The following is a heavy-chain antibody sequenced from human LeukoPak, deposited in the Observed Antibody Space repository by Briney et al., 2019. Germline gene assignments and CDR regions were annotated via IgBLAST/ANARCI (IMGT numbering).Heavy chain of an antibody. J-gene: IGHJ4*02. V-gene: IGHV3-23*01. CDR2: ISNSGAGT. CDR3: SSFDH. Sequence: GGSLRLSCAASGFTFSNYAMSWVRQAPGKGLEWVSTISNSGAGTYYADSVKGRFTISRDNSRNTLFLEMNSLRGEDTAVYYCSSFDHWGQGTLVIVSS. CDR1: GFTFSNYA. D-gene: IGHD6-6*01.